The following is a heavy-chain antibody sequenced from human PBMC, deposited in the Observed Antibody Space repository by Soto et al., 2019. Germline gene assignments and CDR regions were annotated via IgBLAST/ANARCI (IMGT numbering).Heavy chain of an antibody. CDR2: INPAGNVQ. CDR1: GPTFSISW. Sequence: VQLVESGGGLVQPGESLRLSSTASGPTFSISWMTWVRQAPGEGLEWVSNINPAGNVQHYADSVKERFTISRDNAKNSLFLQMSGLRVEDTAVYYCATANTPYAFDMWGQGTMVTVSS. CDR3: ATANTPYAFDM. V-gene: IGHV3-7*01. J-gene: IGHJ3*02.